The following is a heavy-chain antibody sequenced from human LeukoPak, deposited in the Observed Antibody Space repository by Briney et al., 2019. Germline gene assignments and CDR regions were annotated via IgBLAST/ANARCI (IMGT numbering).Heavy chain of an antibody. J-gene: IGHJ4*02. CDR1: GFSFGDYA. V-gene: IGHV3-49*04. D-gene: IGHD3-10*02. CDR3: TRVSCSRFSDY. CDR2: IRTKAYGGTT. Sequence: GGSLRLSCTASGFSFGDYAMSWVRQAPGKGLEWVGFIRTKAYGGTTEYAASVKGRFTMSRDDSKSIAYLQMNSLKSEDTAVYYCTRVSCSRFSDYWGQGTLVTVSS.